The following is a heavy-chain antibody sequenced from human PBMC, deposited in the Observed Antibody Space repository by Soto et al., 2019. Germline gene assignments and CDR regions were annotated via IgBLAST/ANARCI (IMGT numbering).Heavy chain of an antibody. CDR3: ARGYGSGSYPPTY. V-gene: IGHV4-34*01. J-gene: IGHJ4*02. CDR1: GGSFSGYY. D-gene: IGHD3-10*01. Sequence: SETLSLTCAVYGGSFSGYYWSWIRPPPGKGLEWIGEINHSGSTNYNPSLKSRVTISVDTSKNQFSLELSSVTAADTAVYYCARGYGSGSYPPTYWGQGTLVTVSS. CDR2: INHSGST.